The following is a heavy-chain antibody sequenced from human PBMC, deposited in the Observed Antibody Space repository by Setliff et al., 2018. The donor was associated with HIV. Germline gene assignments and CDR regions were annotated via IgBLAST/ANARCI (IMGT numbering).Heavy chain of an antibody. D-gene: IGHD3-10*01. J-gene: IGHJ4*02. CDR2: INHGGDT. Sequence: PSETLSLTCAVYGQSISGYYWSWIRQTPGKGLEWIGEINHGGDTNYNPSLKSRVTISVGSSYNHFSLKLSSVTAADTGVYYCASRRGIEFYSDIWGQGTPVTVSS. CDR1: GQSISGYY. CDR3: ASRRGIEFYSDI. V-gene: IGHV4-34*01.